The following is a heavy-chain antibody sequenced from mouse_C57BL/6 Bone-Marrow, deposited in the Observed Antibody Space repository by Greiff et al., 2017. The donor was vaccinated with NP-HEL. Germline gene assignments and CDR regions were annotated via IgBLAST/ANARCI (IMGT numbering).Heavy chain of an antibody. CDR3: ARPLIYYGNYDY. J-gene: IGHJ2*01. D-gene: IGHD2-1*01. CDR2: INSDGGST. CDR1: EYEFPSHD. V-gene: IGHV5-2*01. Sequence: EVKVVESGGGLVQPGESLKLSCESNEYEFPSHDMSWVRKTPEKRLELVAAINSDGGSTYYPDTMERRFIISRDNTKKTLYLQMSSLRSEDTALYYCARPLIYYGNYDYWGQGTTLTVSS.